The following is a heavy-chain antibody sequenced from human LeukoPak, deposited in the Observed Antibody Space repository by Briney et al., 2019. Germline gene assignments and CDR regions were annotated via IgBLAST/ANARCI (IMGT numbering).Heavy chain of an antibody. CDR2: IYHSGST. V-gene: IGHV4-30-2*01. J-gene: IGHJ4*02. CDR1: GGSISSGGYS. CDR3: ARGFVYGDYVN. Sequence: PSQTPSLTCAVSGGSISSGGYSWSWIRQPPGKGLEWIGYIYHSGSTYYNPSLKSRVTISVDRSKNQFSLKLSSVTAADTAVYYCARGFVYGDYVNWGQGTLVTVSS. D-gene: IGHD4-17*01.